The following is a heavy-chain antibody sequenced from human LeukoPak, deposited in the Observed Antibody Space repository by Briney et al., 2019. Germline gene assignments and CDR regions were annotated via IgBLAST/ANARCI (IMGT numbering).Heavy chain of an antibody. J-gene: IGHJ5*02. Sequence: SQTLSLTCTVSGGSISSGGYYWSWIRQHPGKGLEWIGYIYYSGSTYYNPSLKSRVTISVDTSKNQFSLKLSSVTAADTAVYYCARGHARGSGSHNTNWFDPWGQGTLVTVSS. V-gene: IGHV4-31*03. CDR2: IYYSGST. D-gene: IGHD3-10*01. CDR1: GGSISSGGYY. CDR3: ARGHARGSGSHNTNWFDP.